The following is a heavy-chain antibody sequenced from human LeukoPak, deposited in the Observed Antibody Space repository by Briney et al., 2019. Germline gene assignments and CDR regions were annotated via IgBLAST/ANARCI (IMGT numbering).Heavy chain of an antibody. CDR2: ISGSGRTI. CDR1: GFTFSDYY. CDR3: ATEGESGLAIGP. V-gene: IGHV3-11*04. J-gene: IGHJ5*02. D-gene: IGHD3-16*01. Sequence: KTGGSLRLSCAASGFTFSDYYMNWIRQVPGKGLEWISYISGSGRTIDYAYSVKGRFTISRDNANNSLYLKMTSLRAEDTAIYYCATEGESGLAIGPWGQGTWVTVSS.